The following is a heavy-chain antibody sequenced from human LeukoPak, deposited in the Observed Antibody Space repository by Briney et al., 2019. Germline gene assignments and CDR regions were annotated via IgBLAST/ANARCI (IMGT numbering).Heavy chain of an antibody. CDR3: ARVDWNYLYYYGMDV. CDR1: GYTLSRYG. D-gene: IGHD1-7*01. V-gene: IGHV1-18*01. CDR2: SSAYNENT. Sequence: ASVKVSCKASGYTLSRYGISWVRQAPGQGLEWMGWSSAYNENTNSALKVQGRVTMTTDTSTSTAYMELRSLRSDDTAVYYCARVDWNYLYYYGMDVWGQGTTVTVSS. J-gene: IGHJ6*02.